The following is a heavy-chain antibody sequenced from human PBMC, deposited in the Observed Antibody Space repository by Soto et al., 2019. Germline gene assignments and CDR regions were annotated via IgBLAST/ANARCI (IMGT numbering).Heavy chain of an antibody. CDR1: GYIFINYY. D-gene: IGHD6-13*01. J-gene: IGHJ4*02. V-gene: IGHV1-46*01. CDR3: ARDLAAADY. Sequence: QVHLVQSGAEVKKPGASVKVSCKASGYIFINYYIHWVRQAPGQGLEWIGIINPNGGSTNYAQKLRGLVTMARDTSTRTVYLDLSSLRSADTAVYYCARDLAAADYWGQGTLVTVSS. CDR2: INPNGGST.